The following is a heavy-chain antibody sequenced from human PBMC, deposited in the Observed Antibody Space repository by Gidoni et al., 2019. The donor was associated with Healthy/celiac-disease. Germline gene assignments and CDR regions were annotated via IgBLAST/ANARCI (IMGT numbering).Heavy chain of an antibody. J-gene: IGHJ5*02. CDR2: ISYDGSNK. CDR3: AKDHRRLIVGATIWS. D-gene: IGHD1-26*01. Sequence: QVQLVESGGGVVQHGRSLRHACAASGFTFRSYGMHWVRQAPGKGLELVAVISYDGSNKYYADSVKGRFTISRDNSKNTLYLQMNSLRAEDTAVYYCAKDHRRLIVGATIWSWGQGTLVTVSS. V-gene: IGHV3-30*18. CDR1: GFTFRSYG.